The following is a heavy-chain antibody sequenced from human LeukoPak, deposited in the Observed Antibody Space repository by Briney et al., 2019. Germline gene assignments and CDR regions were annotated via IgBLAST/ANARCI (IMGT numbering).Heavy chain of an antibody. Sequence: GGSLRLSCAASGFTFSSYSMNWVRQAPGKGLEWVSSISSSSSSIHYADSVKGRFTISRDNAKNSLYLQMNSLRAEDTAVYYCARDGGIAVAGPVAFDYWGQGTLVTVSS. V-gene: IGHV3-21*01. CDR1: GFTFSSYS. CDR3: ARDGGIAVAGPVAFDY. J-gene: IGHJ4*02. D-gene: IGHD6-19*01. CDR2: ISSSSSSI.